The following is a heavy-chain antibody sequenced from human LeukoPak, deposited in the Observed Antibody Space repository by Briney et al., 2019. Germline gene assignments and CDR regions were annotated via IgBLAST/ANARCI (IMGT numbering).Heavy chain of an antibody. CDR1: GFTFSSYA. CDR3: AKDGSGVAAADYYFDY. CDR2: ISGSGGST. V-gene: IGHV3-23*01. J-gene: IGHJ4*02. Sequence: GGSLRLSCAASGFTFSSYAMSWVRQAPGKGLEWVSAISGSGGSTFYADSMKGRFTISRDNSKNTLYMQMNSLRAEDTAVYYCAKDGSGVAAADYYFDYWGQGTLVTVSS. D-gene: IGHD2-15*01.